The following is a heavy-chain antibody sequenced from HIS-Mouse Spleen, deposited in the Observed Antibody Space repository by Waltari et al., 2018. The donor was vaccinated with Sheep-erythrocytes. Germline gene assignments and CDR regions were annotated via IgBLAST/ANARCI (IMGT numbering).Heavy chain of an antibody. D-gene: IGHD3-22*01. Sequence: QLQLQESGPGLVKPSETLSLTCTVSGGSISSSSYYWGWIRQPPGKGLEWIGSIYYSGSTYSNPSLKSRVTISVDTSTNQSSLKLSSVTAADTAVYYCARLYYYDSSGYYFDYWGQGTLVTVSS. CDR3: ARLYYYDSSGYYFDY. V-gene: IGHV4-39*01. CDR2: IYYSGST. J-gene: IGHJ4*02. CDR1: GGSISSSSYY.